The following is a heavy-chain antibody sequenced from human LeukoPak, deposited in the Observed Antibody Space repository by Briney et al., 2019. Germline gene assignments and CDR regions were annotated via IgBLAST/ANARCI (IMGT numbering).Heavy chain of an antibody. J-gene: IGHJ4*02. Sequence: GGSLRLSCAASGFTFSSYAMSWVRQAPGKGLEWVSAISGSGGSTYYADSVEGRFTISRDNSKNTLYLQMNSLRAEDTAVYYCANNLGYYYGSGSYPDYWGQGTLVTVSS. CDR2: ISGSGGST. CDR1: GFTFSSYA. CDR3: ANNLGYYYGSGSYPDY. D-gene: IGHD3-10*01. V-gene: IGHV3-23*01.